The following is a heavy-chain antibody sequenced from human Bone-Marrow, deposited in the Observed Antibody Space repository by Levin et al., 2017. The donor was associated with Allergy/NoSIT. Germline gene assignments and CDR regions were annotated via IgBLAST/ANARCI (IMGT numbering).Heavy chain of an antibody. J-gene: IGHJ4*02. Sequence: SCTVSGVSIGSGGYYWSWIRQHPGKGLDWIGYIYYRGTTYHNPALKSRVTMSVDTSKNQFSLRLTSVTAADTAVYYCARGDDYESSGYFFDFWGQGTLVTVSS. CDR2: IYYRGTT. V-gene: IGHV4-31*02. CDR1: GVSIGSGGYY. D-gene: IGHD3-22*01. CDR3: ARGDDYESSGYFFDF.